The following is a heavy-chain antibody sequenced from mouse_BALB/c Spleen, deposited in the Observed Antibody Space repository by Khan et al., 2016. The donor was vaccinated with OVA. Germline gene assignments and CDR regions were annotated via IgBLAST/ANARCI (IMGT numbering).Heavy chain of an antibody. J-gene: IGHJ3*01. Sequence: EVELVESGGGLVKPGGSLKLSCAVSGFTFSTFAMSWVRQTPEKRLEWVATISSDGDYTFYPDIVTGRFTISRVNAKNTLYLQMSSLRSEDTAMYYCARSPYGNFAYWGQGTLVTVSA. CDR2: ISSDGDYT. V-gene: IGHV5-9-3*01. CDR1: GFTFSTFA. D-gene: IGHD2-1*01. CDR3: ARSPYGNFAY.